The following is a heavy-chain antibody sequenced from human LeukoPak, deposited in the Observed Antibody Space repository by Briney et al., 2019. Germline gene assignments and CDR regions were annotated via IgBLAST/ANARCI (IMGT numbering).Heavy chain of an antibody. J-gene: IGHJ4*02. D-gene: IGHD3-10*01. V-gene: IGHV1-2*02. CDR3: ARAERTYYYGSGSPTPHDY. CDR1: GYTFTGYY. CDR2: INPNSGGT. Sequence: ASVKVSYKASGYTFTGYYMHWVRQAPGQGLEWMGWINPNSGGTNYAQKFQGRVTMTRDTSISTAYMELSRLRSDDTAVYYCARAERTYYYGSGSPTPHDYWGQGTLVTVSS.